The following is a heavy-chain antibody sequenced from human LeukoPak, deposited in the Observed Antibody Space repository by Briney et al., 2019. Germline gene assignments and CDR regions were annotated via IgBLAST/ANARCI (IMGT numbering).Heavy chain of an antibody. Sequence: SETLSLTCTVSGGSISSGDYYWSWIRQPPGKGLEWIGYIYYSGSTYYNPPLKSRVTISLDKSKNQFSLKLSSVTAADTAIYYCARGPQYYYDNRQPGGLDYWGQGTLVTVSS. CDR2: IYYSGST. CDR1: GGSISSGDYY. V-gene: IGHV4-30-4*01. CDR3: ARGPQYYYDNRQPGGLDY. J-gene: IGHJ4*02. D-gene: IGHD3-22*01.